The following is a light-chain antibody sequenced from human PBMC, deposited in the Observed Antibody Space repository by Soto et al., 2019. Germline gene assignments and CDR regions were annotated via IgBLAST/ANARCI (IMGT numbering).Light chain of an antibody. J-gene: IGKJ2*01. CDR3: QQRNNWPPYT. CDR2: DAS. CDR1: QSVSSY. Sequence: EIVLTQSPATLSLSPGERATLSFRASQSVSSYLAWYQQKPGQAPRLLIYDASNRATGIPARFNGSGSGTGFTLTISSLEPEDFAVYYCQQRNNWPPYTFGQGTKLEIK. V-gene: IGKV3-11*01.